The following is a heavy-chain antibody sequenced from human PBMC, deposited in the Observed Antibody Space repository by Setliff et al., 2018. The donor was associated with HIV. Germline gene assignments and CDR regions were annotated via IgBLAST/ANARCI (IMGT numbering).Heavy chain of an antibody. V-gene: IGHV4-34*01. CDR3: ARGRKFGYCSGGRCTTVFIGDN. Sequence: PSETLSLPCAVNGESLSGYSWTWIRQPPGKGLEWIGEVNHRGTTSHNPSLKSRVTASVDTSKNQFSLKLASVTAADSAVYYGARGRKFGYCSGGRCTTVFIGDNWGQGGLVTV. J-gene: IGHJ4*02. CDR1: GESLSGYS. D-gene: IGHD2-15*01. CDR2: VNHRGTT.